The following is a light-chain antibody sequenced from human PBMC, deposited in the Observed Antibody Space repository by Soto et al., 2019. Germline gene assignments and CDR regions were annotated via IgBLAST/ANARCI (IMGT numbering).Light chain of an antibody. V-gene: IGLV2-14*01. Sequence: QAVVTQPASVSGSPGQSITISCTGTSTDVGYYNYVSWYQHHPGKAPKLMIYEVSNRPSGVSSRFSGSKSGNTASLTISGLQAEDEADYYCSSYTTSSTQVFGGGTKVTVL. CDR1: STDVGYYNY. J-gene: IGLJ3*02. CDR2: EVS. CDR3: SSYTTSSTQV.